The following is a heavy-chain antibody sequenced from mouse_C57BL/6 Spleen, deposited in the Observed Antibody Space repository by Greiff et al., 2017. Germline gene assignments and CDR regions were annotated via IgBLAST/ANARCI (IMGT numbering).Heavy chain of an antibody. D-gene: IGHD1-1*01. CDR2: IYPGDGDT. V-gene: IGHV1-82*01. Sequence: QVQLKESGPELVKPGASVKISCKASGYAFSSSWMNWVKQRPGKGLEWIGRIYPGDGDTNYNGKFKGKATLTADKSSSTAYMQLSSLTSEDSAVYFCARNPYYGCSYYYAMDYWGQGTSVTVAA. CDR1: GYAFSSSW. J-gene: IGHJ4*01. CDR3: ARNPYYGCSYYYAMDY.